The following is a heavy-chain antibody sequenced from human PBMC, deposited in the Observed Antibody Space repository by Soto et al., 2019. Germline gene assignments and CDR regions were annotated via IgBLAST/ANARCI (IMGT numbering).Heavy chain of an antibody. D-gene: IGHD2-8*02. CDR3: AREAGGGGRRHDF. CDR2: INPSDGST. J-gene: IGHJ4*02. CDR1: GYTFAMHY. V-gene: IGHV1-46*01. Sequence: QVQLVQSGAEVKKPGASVKISCKTSGYTFAMHYIHWVRQATGQGLEWMGMINPSDGSTSYVQKFQGRVTMTRDTSATTVCLTMSRLTSHDTAVFYCAREAGGGGRRHDFWGQGTLVTVSS.